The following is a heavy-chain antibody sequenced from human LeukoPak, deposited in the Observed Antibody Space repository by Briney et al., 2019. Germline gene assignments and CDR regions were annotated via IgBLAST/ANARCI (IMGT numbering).Heavy chain of an antibody. CDR1: GFSFSSYG. CDR2: ISGSGGST. V-gene: IGHV3-23*01. Sequence: GGSLRLSCAASGFSFSSYGMSWVRQAPGKGLEWVSAISGSGGSTYYADSVNGRFTISRDNSKNTLYLQMNSLRSEDTAVDYCAKGGPRDSNYDAPDPGDYWGQGTLVTVSS. CDR3: AKGGPRDSNYDAPDPGDY. D-gene: IGHD4-11*01. J-gene: IGHJ4*02.